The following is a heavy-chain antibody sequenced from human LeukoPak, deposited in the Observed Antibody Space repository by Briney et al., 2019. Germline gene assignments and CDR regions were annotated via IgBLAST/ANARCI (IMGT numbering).Heavy chain of an antibody. D-gene: IGHD4-17*01. CDR1: AFNFSNYA. J-gene: IGHJ4*02. CDR2: ISGSGGST. V-gene: IGHV3-23*01. CDR3: AKGFTVTTYGWGVDY. Sequence: GGSLRLSCAASAFNFSNYAMSWVRQAPGKGLEWVSGISGSGGSTYYADSVKGRFTISRDNSKNTLYLQINSLRAEDTAVYYCAKGFTVTTYGWGVDYWGQGTLVTVSS.